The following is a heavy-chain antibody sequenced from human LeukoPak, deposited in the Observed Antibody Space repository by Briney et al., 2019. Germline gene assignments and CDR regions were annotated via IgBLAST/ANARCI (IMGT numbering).Heavy chain of an antibody. J-gene: IGHJ4*02. CDR3: TRALPVATITPSLD. Sequence: PGGSLRLSCTASGFTFGDYAMSWVRQAPGKGLEWVGFIRSKAYGGTTEYAASVKGRFTISRDDSKSIAYLQMNSLKTEDTAVYYCTRALPVATITPSLDWGQGTLVTVSS. V-gene: IGHV3-49*04. CDR1: GFTFGDYA. CDR2: IRSKAYGGTT. D-gene: IGHD5-12*01.